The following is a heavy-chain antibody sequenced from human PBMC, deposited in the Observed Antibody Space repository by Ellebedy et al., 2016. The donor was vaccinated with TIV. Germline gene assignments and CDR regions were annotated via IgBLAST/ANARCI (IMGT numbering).Heavy chain of an antibody. CDR2: INPNSGGT. Sequence: AASVKVSCKASGYTFTGYYMHWVRQAPGQGLEWMGWINPNSGGTNYAQKFQGRVTMTRDTSISTAYMELSRLRSDDTAVYYCARDASPAGATGAFDIWGQGTMVTVSS. V-gene: IGHV1-2*02. CDR1: GYTFTGYY. D-gene: IGHD1-26*01. CDR3: ARDASPAGATGAFDI. J-gene: IGHJ3*02.